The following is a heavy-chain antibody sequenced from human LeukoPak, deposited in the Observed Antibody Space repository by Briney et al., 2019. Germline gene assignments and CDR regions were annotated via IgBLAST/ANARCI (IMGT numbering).Heavy chain of an antibody. Sequence: PGGSLRLSCAASGFTVSNNYMTWVRQAPGKGLEWVSVIYNNGRTYYADSVKGRFTISRDNSKNTVYLQMNSLRVEDTAVYYCAREGGVGATSFDAFDIWGQGTMVTVSS. J-gene: IGHJ3*02. CDR2: IYNNGRT. D-gene: IGHD1-26*01. CDR3: AREGGVGATSFDAFDI. CDR1: GFTVSNNY. V-gene: IGHV3-53*01.